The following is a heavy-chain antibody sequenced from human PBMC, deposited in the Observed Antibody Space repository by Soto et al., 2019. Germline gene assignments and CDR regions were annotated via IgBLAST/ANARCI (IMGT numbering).Heavy chain of an antibody. CDR1: GFTFDDYA. J-gene: IGHJ4*02. V-gene: IGHV3-9*01. Sequence: GGSLRLSCAASGFTFDDYAMHWVRQAPGKGLEWVSGISWNSGSIGCADSVKGRFTISRDNAKNSLYLQMNSLRAEDTALYYCAKVWSGELLQYYFDYWGQGTLVTVSS. CDR3: AKVWSGELLQYYFDY. CDR2: ISWNSGSI. D-gene: IGHD1-26*01.